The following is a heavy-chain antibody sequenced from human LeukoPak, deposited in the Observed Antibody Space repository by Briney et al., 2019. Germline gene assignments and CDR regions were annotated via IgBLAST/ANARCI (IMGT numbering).Heavy chain of an antibody. CDR3: ARGLADSSGDDY. CDR2: IYYSGSA. D-gene: IGHD3-22*01. Sequence: PSQTLSLTCAVSGGTVNSGGYSWSWIRQPPGKGLEWIGYIYYSGSAYYNPSLKSRVTISVDRSKNQFSLKLTSVTAADTAVYYCARGLADSSGDDYWGQGTLVTVSS. V-gene: IGHV4-30-2*01. CDR1: GGTVNSGGYS. J-gene: IGHJ4*02.